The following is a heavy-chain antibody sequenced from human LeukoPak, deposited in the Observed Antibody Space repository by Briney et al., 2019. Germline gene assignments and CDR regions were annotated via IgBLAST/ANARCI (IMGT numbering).Heavy chain of an antibody. CDR2: ISGSGGST. D-gene: IGHD3-9*01. CDR1: GFTFSSYA. Sequence: PGGSLRLSCAASGFTFSSYAMSWVRQAPGKGLEWVSAISGSGGSTYYADSVKGRFTISRDNAKNSLYLQMNSLRAEDTAVYYCARDRNPLTSIDYWGQGTLVTVSS. CDR3: ARDRNPLTSIDY. V-gene: IGHV3-23*01. J-gene: IGHJ4*02.